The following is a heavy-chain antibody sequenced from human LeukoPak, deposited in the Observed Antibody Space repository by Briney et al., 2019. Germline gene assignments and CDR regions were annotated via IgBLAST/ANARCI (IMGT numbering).Heavy chain of an antibody. CDR2: MNPNGGNT. D-gene: IGHD3-10*01. V-gene: IGHV1-8*01. J-gene: IGHJ4*02. CDR1: GYTFTSYD. Sequence: ASVKVSCKASGYTFTSYDINWVRQATGQGLEWMGWMNPNGGNTGYAQKFQGRVTMTRNTSISTAYMELSSLRSEDTAVYYCARGGVRYYYGSGSYQANWGQGTLVTVSS. CDR3: ARGGVRYYYGSGSYQAN.